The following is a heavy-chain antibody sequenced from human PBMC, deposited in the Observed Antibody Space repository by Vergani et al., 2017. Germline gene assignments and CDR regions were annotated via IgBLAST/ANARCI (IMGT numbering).Heavy chain of an antibody. Sequence: QVQLVESGGGVVQPGRSLRLSCAASGFTFSSYAMHWVRQAPGKGLEWVAVISYDGSNKYYADSVKGRFTISRDNAKNSLYLQMNSLRAEDTAVYYCARESVVVTAHRWGDFDYWGQGTLVTVSS. CDR3: ARESVVVTAHRWGDFDY. CDR1: GFTFSSYA. V-gene: IGHV3-30-3*01. D-gene: IGHD2-21*02. J-gene: IGHJ4*02. CDR2: ISYDGSNK.